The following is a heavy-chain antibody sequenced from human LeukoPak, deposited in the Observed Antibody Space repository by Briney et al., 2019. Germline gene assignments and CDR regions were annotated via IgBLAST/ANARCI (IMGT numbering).Heavy chain of an antibody. CDR3: ARLYGYSGSYYGGDY. CDR2: IYTSGST. CDR1: GGSISSYY. V-gene: IGHV4-4*09. D-gene: IGHD1-26*01. J-gene: IGHJ4*02. Sequence: SETLSLTCTVSGGSISSYYWSWIRQPPGKGLEWIGYIYTSGSTNYNPSLKSRVTISVDTSKNQFSLKLSSVTAADTAVYYCARLYGYSGSYYGGDYWGQGTLATVSS.